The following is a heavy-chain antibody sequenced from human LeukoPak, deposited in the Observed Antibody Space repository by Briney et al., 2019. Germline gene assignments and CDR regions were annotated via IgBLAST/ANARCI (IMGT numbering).Heavy chain of an antibody. CDR3: ARDRAGFDY. CDR1: GGSISSSSHY. Sequence: SETLSLTCTVSGGSISSSSHYWGWIRQPPGKGLEWIGSIYYSGSTYYNPSLKSRVTISVDTSKNQFSLKLSSVTAADTAVYYCARDRAGFDYWGQGTLVTVSS. CDR2: IYYSGST. J-gene: IGHJ4*02. V-gene: IGHV4-39*07. D-gene: IGHD6-13*01.